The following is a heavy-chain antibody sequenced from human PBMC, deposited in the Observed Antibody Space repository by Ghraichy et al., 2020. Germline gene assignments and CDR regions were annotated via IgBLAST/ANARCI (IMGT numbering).Heavy chain of an antibody. CDR2: IAGSRDTI. D-gene: IGHD6-13*01. CDR3: ARGTFDYSREDHGGAFDY. CDR1: GFTFSAYE. J-gene: IGHJ4*02. Sequence: LSLTCAASGFTFSAYEMNWVRQAPGKGLEWVSYIAGSRDTIYYADSVRGRFTISRDNAKNSLFLQMNSLRAEDTATYYCARGTFDYSREDHGGAFDYWGQGTLVTVSS. V-gene: IGHV3-48*03.